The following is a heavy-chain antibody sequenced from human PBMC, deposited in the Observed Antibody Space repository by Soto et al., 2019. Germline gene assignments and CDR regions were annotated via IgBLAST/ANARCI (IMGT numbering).Heavy chain of an antibody. CDR1: GFTFSSYA. CDR2: ISGSGGST. V-gene: IGHV3-23*01. CDR3: AKSPPVGYYYFDY. D-gene: IGHD3-22*01. J-gene: IGHJ4*02. Sequence: GGSLRLSCAASGFTFSSYAMSWVRQAPAKGLEWVSAISGSGGSTYYADSVKGRLTISRDNSKNTLYLQMNSLRAEDTAVYYCAKSPPVGYYYFDYWGQGTLVTVSS.